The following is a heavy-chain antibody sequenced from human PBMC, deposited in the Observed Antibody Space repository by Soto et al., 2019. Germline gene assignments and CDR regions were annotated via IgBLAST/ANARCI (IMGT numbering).Heavy chain of an antibody. Sequence: QVQLQESGPGLVKPSGTLSLTCAVSSGSISTTHWWSWVRQPPGQGLEWIGEIYHTGSTNYNPSIQSRLTISVDKVKNQLSLRLNSVTAADTAVYHCARSGGYFFDFWGQGILVTVSS. D-gene: IGHD3-10*01. CDR3: ARSGGYFFDF. CDR1: SGSISTTHW. CDR2: IYHTGST. J-gene: IGHJ4*02. V-gene: IGHV4-4*02.